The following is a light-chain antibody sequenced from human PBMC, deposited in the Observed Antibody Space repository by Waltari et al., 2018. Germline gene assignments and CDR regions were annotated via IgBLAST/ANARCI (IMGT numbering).Light chain of an antibody. CDR1: SCDVGGHNY. CDR2: DVT. J-gene: IGLJ1*01. CDR3: SSYTSSGTPYV. V-gene: IGLV2-14*03. Sequence: QSALTQPASVSGSPGQSITISCTGTSCDVGGHNYVSWYQQHPGKAPKLIIYDVTDRPSGVSNRFSGSKFGNTASLTISGLQAEDEADYYCSSYTSSGTPYVFGTGTRVTVL.